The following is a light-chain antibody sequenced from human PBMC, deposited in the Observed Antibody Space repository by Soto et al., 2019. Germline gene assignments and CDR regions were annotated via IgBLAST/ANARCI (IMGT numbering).Light chain of an antibody. CDR3: CSYRSSTYV. V-gene: IGLV2-14*01. CDR2: DLS. J-gene: IGLJ1*01. Sequence: QSVLTQPASVSGSPGQSITISCTGTSSDVGSSNYVSWYQQHPGKAPKLMIYDLSNRPSGVSDRFSGSKSGNTASLTISGLQAEDEADYYCCSYRSSTYVFGTGTKLTVL. CDR1: SSDVGSSNY.